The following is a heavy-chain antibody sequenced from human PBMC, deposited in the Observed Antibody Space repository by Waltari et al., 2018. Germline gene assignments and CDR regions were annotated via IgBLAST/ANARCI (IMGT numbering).Heavy chain of an antibody. V-gene: IGHV4-34*01. Sequence: QVQLQQWGAGLLKPSETLSLTCAVYGGSFSGYYWSWIRQPPGKGLEWIGEINHSGSTNYNPSIKSRVTISVDTSKNQFSLKLSSVTTADTAVYYCARGRGVYDSSGYYGEYFDYWGQGTLVTVSS. CDR3: ARGRGVYDSSGYYGEYFDY. J-gene: IGHJ4*02. CDR2: INHSGST. D-gene: IGHD3-22*01. CDR1: GGSFSGYY.